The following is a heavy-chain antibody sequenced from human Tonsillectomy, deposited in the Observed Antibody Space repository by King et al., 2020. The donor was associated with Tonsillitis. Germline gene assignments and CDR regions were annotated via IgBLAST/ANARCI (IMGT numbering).Heavy chain of an antibody. V-gene: IGHV3-48*01. CDR3: ARDKDWSFDY. CDR1: GFTFSTCT. Sequence: VQLVESGGGLVQPGGSLTLSCAASGFTFSTCTFNWVRQAPGKGLEGVSYIDTTSIPYYADSVKGRFTISRDNAKNSVYLQMSSLRAEDTAVYYCARDKDWSFDYWGQGTLVTVSS. J-gene: IGHJ4*02. D-gene: IGHD1-1*01. CDR2: IDTTSIP.